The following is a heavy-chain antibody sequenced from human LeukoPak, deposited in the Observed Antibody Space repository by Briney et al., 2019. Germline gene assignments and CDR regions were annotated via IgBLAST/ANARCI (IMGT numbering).Heavy chain of an antibody. J-gene: IGHJ4*02. CDR2: IYYSGST. D-gene: IGHD3-10*01. Sequence: SETLSLTCTVSGGSISSSSYYWGWIRQPPGKGLEWIVSIYYSGSTYYNPPLKRRVTISVDTSKNQFSLKLSSVTAADTAVYYCVREMEGFGELYGFDYWGQGTLVTVSP. V-gene: IGHV4-39*07. CDR1: GGSISSSSYY. CDR3: VREMEGFGELYGFDY.